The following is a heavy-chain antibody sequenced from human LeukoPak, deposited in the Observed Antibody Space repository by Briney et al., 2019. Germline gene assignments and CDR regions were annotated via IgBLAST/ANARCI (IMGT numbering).Heavy chain of an antibody. V-gene: IGHV1-8*02. CDR3: VRGGDLDY. Sequence: ASVKVSCKASGYTFRAYDVNWVRQATGQGLEWVGWINPDTGDTGYARQFQGRVTLTSKTSIGTAYLDLNSLTSKDTGIYYCVRGGDLDYWGQGTLLTVSS. CDR1: GYTFRAYD. D-gene: IGHD7-27*01. CDR2: INPDTGDT. J-gene: IGHJ4*02.